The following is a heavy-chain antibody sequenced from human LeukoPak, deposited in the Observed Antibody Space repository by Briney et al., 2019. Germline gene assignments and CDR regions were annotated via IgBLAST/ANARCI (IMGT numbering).Heavy chain of an antibody. CDR1: GGSISSYY. Sequence: SETLSLTCTVSGGSISSYYWSWIRQPPGKGLEWIGNIFHSGSSYYNPSLESRVTMSTATSKNQFSLRLISVTAADTAVYYCARARTNLGDYDYWGQGTLVTVSS. CDR3: ARARTNLGDYDY. J-gene: IGHJ4*02. D-gene: IGHD4-17*01. CDR2: IFHSGSS. V-gene: IGHV4-59*04.